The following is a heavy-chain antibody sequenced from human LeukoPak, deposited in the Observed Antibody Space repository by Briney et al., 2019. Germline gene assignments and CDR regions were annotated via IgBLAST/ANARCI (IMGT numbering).Heavy chain of an antibody. V-gene: IGHV3-74*01. CDR2: INIDGRST. D-gene: IGHD3-10*01. J-gene: IGHJ4*02. CDR1: GFTFSSYW. Sequence: GGSLRLSCAASGFTFSSYWMHWVRQAPGKGLVWVSSINIDGRSTTYADSVKGRFTISRDNAKNTLYLQMNSLRAEDTAEYYCATEVPGSYYFDYWGQGTLATVST. CDR3: ATEVPGSYYFDY.